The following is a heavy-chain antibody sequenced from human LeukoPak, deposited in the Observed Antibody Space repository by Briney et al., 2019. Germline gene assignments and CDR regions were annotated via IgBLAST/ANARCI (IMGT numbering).Heavy chain of an antibody. Sequence: PGGSLRLSCAASGFTFSSYGMSWVRQAPGKGLEWVSAISGSGGSTYYADSVKGRFTISRDNSKNTLYLQMNSLRPEDMALYYCAKVRSAFRFGDIGLDSWGQGTLVTVSS. CDR1: GFTFSSYG. CDR2: ISGSGGST. CDR3: AKVRSAFRFGDIGLDS. D-gene: IGHD3-10*01. J-gene: IGHJ4*02. V-gene: IGHV3-23*01.